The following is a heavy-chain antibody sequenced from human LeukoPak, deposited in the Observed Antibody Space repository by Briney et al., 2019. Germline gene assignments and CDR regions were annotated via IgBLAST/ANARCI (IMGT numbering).Heavy chain of an antibody. Sequence: GGSLTLSCAASGFTFSSYAMSWVRQAPRKGVEWVSAISGSGGSTYYADSVKGRFTISRDNSKNTLYLQMNSLRAEDTAVYYCAKVGLGYDSSGYYYYYGMDVWGQGTTVTVSS. CDR3: AKVGLGYDSSGYYYYYGMDV. D-gene: IGHD3-22*01. CDR2: ISGSGGST. V-gene: IGHV3-23*01. CDR1: GFTFSSYA. J-gene: IGHJ6*02.